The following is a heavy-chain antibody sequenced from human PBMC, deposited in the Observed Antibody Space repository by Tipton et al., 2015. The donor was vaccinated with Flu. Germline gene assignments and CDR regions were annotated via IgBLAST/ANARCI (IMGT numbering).Heavy chain of an antibody. Sequence: VQLVQSGAEVKKSGESLKISCKASGYIFTSYWIGWVRQVPGKGLEWMGLVHPLDSETRYSPSFQGQVTISVDNSINTAYLQWNSLKASDTAMYYCARNPGDGEFDYWGQGTLVTVSS. J-gene: IGHJ4*02. V-gene: IGHV5-51*01. CDR1: GYIFTSYW. D-gene: IGHD4-17*01. CDR3: ARNPGDGEFDY. CDR2: VHPLDSET.